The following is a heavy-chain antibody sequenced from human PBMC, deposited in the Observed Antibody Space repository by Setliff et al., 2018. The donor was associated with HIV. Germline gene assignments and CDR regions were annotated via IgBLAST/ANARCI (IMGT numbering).Heavy chain of an antibody. V-gene: IGHV1-69-2*01. J-gene: IGHJ4*02. CDR1: GYTFTDYY. Sequence: ASVKVSCKASGYTFTDYYMHWVQQAPGKGLEWMGRVDPKNGKTLYAENLRGRITITADTSTDTAYTELNSLRSEDTAMYYCATLDYYGSQTYNLALHYWGQGTLVTVSS. D-gene: IGHD3-10*01. CDR2: VDPKNGKT. CDR3: ATLDYYGSQTYNLALHY.